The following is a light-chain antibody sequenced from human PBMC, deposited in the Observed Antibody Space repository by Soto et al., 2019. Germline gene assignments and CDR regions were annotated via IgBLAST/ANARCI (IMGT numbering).Light chain of an antibody. V-gene: IGKV4-1*01. CDR3: QQYYSTPLT. CDR2: WAS. Sequence: DIVMTQSPDSLAVPLGERATINCKSSQSVLYSSNNKNYLAWYQQKPGQPPKLPIYWASTRESGVPDRFSGSGSGTDFTLTISSLQAEDVAVYYCQQYYSTPLTFGGGTKVDIK. CDR1: QSVLYSSNNKNY. J-gene: IGKJ4*01.